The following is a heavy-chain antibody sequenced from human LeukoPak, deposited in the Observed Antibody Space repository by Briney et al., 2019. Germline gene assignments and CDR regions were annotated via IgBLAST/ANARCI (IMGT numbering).Heavy chain of an antibody. Sequence: ASVKVSCKTSGYTFTSYYMHWVRQAPGQGLEWMGWSNTNRGGGKIAQKFQGRVTMTRDTSTNTAYMDLKSLTSDDTAVYYCARANWGFHDAFDIWGQGTTVTVSS. CDR2: SNTNRGGG. CDR1: GYTFTSYY. V-gene: IGHV1-2*02. CDR3: ARANWGFHDAFDI. D-gene: IGHD7-27*01. J-gene: IGHJ3*02.